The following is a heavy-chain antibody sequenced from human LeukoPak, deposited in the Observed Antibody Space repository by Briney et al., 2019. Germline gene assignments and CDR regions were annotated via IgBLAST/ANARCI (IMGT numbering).Heavy chain of an antibody. Sequence: SETLFLTCTVSGGSITSYYWSWIRQPAGKGLEWIGRIFTSGSTNYNPSLKSRVTMSVDTSKNQFSLKLNSVTAADTAVYYCARVRGGSSTGSYYYHYMNVWGKGTTVTISS. D-gene: IGHD1-26*01. CDR1: GGSITSYY. V-gene: IGHV4-4*07. CDR3: ARVRGGSSTGSYYYHYMNV. J-gene: IGHJ6*03. CDR2: IFTSGST.